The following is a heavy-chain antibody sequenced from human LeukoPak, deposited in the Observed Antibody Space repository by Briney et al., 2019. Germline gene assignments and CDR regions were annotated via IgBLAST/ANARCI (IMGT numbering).Heavy chain of an antibody. D-gene: IGHD1-1*01. CDR1: GYSFTSYW. Sequence: GESLKISCKGSGYSFTSYWISWVRQMPGKGLEWMGRIDPSDSYTNYSPSFQGHVTISADKSISTAYLQWSSLKASDTAMYYCARSEANWNDRGHFDYWGQGNLVTVSS. CDR2: IDPSDSYT. J-gene: IGHJ4*02. CDR3: ARSEANWNDRGHFDY. V-gene: IGHV5-10-1*01.